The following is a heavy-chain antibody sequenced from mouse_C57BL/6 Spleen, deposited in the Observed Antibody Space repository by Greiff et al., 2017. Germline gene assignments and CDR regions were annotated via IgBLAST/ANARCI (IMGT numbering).Heavy chain of an antibody. CDR2: ISSGSSTI. CDR1: GFTFSDYG. V-gene: IGHV5-17*01. D-gene: IGHD1-1*01. CDR3: SRERITTVVEGWYFGV. J-gene: IGHJ1*03. Sequence: EVMLVESGGGLVKPGGSLKLSCAASGFTFSDYGMHWVRQAPEKGLEWVAYISSGSSTIYYADTVKGRFTISRDNAKNTLFLQMTSLRSEDTAMYYCSRERITTVVEGWYFGVWGTGTTVTVSS.